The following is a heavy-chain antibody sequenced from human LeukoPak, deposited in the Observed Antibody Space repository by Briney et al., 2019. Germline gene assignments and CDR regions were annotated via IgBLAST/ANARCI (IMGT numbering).Heavy chain of an antibody. Sequence: GGSLRLSCAASGFTFSSYWMSWVRQAPGKGLEWVANIKQDGSEKYYVDSVKGRFTISRDNAKNSLYLQMNSLRAEDTAVYYCARAVEWLNDAFDIWGQGTMVTVSS. CDR1: GFTFSSYW. J-gene: IGHJ3*02. D-gene: IGHD3-3*01. V-gene: IGHV3-7*01. CDR3: ARAVEWLNDAFDI. CDR2: IKQDGSEK.